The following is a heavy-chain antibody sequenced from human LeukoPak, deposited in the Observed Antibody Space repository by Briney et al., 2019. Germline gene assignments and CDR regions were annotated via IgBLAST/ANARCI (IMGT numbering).Heavy chain of an antibody. CDR3: ARARWLQSSRWFDP. CDR1: GYTSTGYY. CDR2: INPNSGGT. J-gene: IGHJ5*02. V-gene: IGHV1-2*06. Sequence: GASVKVSCKASGYTSTGYYMHWVRQAPGQGLEWMGRINPNSGGTNYAQKFQGRVTMTRDTSISTAYMELSRLRSDDTAVYYCARARWLQSSRWFDPWGQGTLVTVSS. D-gene: IGHD5-24*01.